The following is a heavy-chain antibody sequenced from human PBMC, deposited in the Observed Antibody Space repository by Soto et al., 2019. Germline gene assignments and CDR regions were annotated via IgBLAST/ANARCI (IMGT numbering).Heavy chain of an antibody. V-gene: IGHV3-33*01. CDR2: IWFDGRDK. J-gene: IGHJ6*02. Sequence: GGSLRLSCAASGFTFSSYGMHWVRQAPGKGLEWVALIWFDGRDKYYTESVKGRFTISRDNSKSTLYLQMNSLRAEDTAIYYCVRARGYYGMDVWGQGTAVTVSS. CDR3: VRARGYYGMDV. CDR1: GFTFSSYG.